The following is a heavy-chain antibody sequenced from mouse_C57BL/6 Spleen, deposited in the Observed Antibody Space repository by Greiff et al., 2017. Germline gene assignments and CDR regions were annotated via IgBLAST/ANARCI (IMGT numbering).Heavy chain of an antibody. CDR3: AREGDGSSYWYFDV. CDR1: GYAFTNYL. CDR2: INPGSGGT. V-gene: IGHV1-54*01. Sequence: QVQLQQSGAELVRPGTSVKVSCKASGYAFTNYLIEWVKQRPGQGLEWIGVINPGSGGTNYNEKFKGKATLTADKSSSTAYMQLSSLTSEDSAVYFCAREGDGSSYWYFDVWGTGTTVTVSS. J-gene: IGHJ1*03. D-gene: IGHD1-1*01.